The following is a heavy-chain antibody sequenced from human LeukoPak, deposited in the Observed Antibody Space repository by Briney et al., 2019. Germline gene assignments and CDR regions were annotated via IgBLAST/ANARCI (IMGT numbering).Heavy chain of an antibody. D-gene: IGHD3-22*01. V-gene: IGHV1-18*01. CDR2: ISAYNGNT. J-gene: IGHJ3*02. CDR3: ARDLYDSSGYPDDAFDI. Sequence: ASVKVSCKASGYTFTSYGISWVRQAPGQGLEWMGWISAYNGNTNYAQKLQGRVTMTTDTSTSTAYMELRSLRSDDTAVCYCARDLYDSSGYPDDAFDIWGQGTMVTVSS. CDR1: GYTFTSYG.